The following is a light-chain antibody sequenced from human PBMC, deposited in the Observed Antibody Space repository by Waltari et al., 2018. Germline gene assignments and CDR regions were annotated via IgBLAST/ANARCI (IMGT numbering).Light chain of an antibody. J-gene: IGLJ3*02. CDR3: SSFTRTNSWV. Sequence: HSALAQPASVSAPPGQSTPISFTGASSDVGGYNFVPWYQQHPGKAPRLMIYDVNNRPSGVSNRFSGSKSGNTASLTISGLQAEDEADYYCSSFTRTNSWVFGGGTKLTVL. CDR1: SSDVGGYNF. CDR2: DVN. V-gene: IGLV2-14*03.